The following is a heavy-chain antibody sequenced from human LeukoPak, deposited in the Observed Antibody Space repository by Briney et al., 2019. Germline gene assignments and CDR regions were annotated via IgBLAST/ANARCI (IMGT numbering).Heavy chain of an antibody. Sequence: GASVKVSCKASGGTFSSYAISWVRQTPGQGLEWMGGIIPIFGTANYAQKFQGRVTITADKSTSTAYMELSSLRSEDTAVYYCARVPRRGYSGYDFDYWGQGTLVTVSS. CDR3: ARVPRRGYSGYDFDY. J-gene: IGHJ4*02. V-gene: IGHV1-69*06. CDR2: IIPIFGTA. CDR1: GGTFSSYA. D-gene: IGHD5-12*01.